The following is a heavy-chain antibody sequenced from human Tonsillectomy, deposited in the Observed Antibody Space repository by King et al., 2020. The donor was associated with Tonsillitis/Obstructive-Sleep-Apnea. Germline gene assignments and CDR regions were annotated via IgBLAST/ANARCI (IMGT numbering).Heavy chain of an antibody. Sequence: GQLVQSGAEVKKPGSSVKVSCKASGGTFSSYAISWVRQAPGQGLEWMGGIIPIFGRANYAQTFQDRVTITADESTNTAYMELSSLRSEDKAVYYCASGRIAVADSHNPGTQDMYYCDCWGQGTLVTVSS. D-gene: IGHD6-19*01. CDR3: ASGRIAVADSHNPGTQDMYYCDC. CDR1: GGTFSSYA. V-gene: IGHV1-69*01. CDR2: IIPIFGRA. J-gene: IGHJ4*02.